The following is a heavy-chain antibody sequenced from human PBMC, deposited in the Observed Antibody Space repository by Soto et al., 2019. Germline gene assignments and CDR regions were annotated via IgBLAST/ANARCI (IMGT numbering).Heavy chain of an antibody. CDR3: ARSYDGYFDY. J-gene: IGHJ4*02. CDR1: GGSISSSNW. D-gene: IGHD5-12*01. Sequence: SETLSLTCAVSGGSISSSNWWSWVRQPPGKGLEWIGSIYYSGSTYYNPSLKSRVTISVDTSKNQFSLKLSSVTAADTAVYYCARSYDGYFDYWGQGTLVTVSS. CDR2: IYYSGST. V-gene: IGHV4-39*01.